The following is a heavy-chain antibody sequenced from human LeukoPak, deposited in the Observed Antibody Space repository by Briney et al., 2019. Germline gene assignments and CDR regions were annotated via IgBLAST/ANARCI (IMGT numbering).Heavy chain of an antibody. J-gene: IGHJ4*02. CDR1: GYSISSGYY. V-gene: IGHV4-38-2*01. CDR2: IYHSGST. CDR3: ARVWNY. Sequence: SETLSPTCAVSGYSISSGYYWGWIRQPPGKGLEWIGSIYHSGSTYYNPSLKSRVTISVDTSKNQFSLKLSSVTAADTAVYYCARVWNYWGQGTLVTVSS. D-gene: IGHD2-8*01.